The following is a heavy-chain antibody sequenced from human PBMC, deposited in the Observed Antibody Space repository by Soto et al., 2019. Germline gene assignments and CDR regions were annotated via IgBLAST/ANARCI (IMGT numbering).Heavy chain of an antibody. CDR1: GGSFSGYY. CDR3: ARGSGYDFWSGYYSYGMDV. V-gene: IGHV4-34*01. Sequence: SETLSLTCAVYGGSFSGYYWSWIRQPPGKGLEWIGEINHSGSTNYNPSLRSRVTISVDTSKNQFSLKLSSVTAADTAVYYCARGSGYDFWSGYYSYGMDVWGQGTTVTVSS. CDR2: INHSGST. J-gene: IGHJ6*02. D-gene: IGHD3-3*01.